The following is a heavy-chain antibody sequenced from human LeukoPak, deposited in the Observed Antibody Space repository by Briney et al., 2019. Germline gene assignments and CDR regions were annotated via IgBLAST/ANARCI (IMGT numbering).Heavy chain of an antibody. CDR1: GYSISSGYY. Sequence: SETLSLTCTVSGYSISSGYYWGWIRQPPGKGLEWIGSIYHSGSTYYNPSLKSRVTISVDTSKNQFSLKLSSVTAADTAVYYCARVRGTVTTDFDYWGQGTLVTVSS. CDR2: IYHSGST. J-gene: IGHJ4*02. V-gene: IGHV4-38-2*02. CDR3: ARVRGTVTTDFDY. D-gene: IGHD4-17*01.